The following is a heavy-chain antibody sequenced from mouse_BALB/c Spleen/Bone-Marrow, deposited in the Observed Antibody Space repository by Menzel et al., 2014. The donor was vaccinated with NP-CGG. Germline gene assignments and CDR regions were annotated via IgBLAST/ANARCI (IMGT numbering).Heavy chain of an antibody. J-gene: IGHJ4*01. V-gene: IGHV1S81*02. CDR1: GYTFTGYW. D-gene: IGHD1-1*01. Sequence: QVQLQQPGAELVKPGASVKLSCKASGYTFTGYWMHWVKQRPGQGPEWIGEINPSNGRTNYNEKFKSMATLTVDRSSSTAYVQLSSLTSEDSAVFYCARLIYGSSYIVDFWGQGTSVTVSS. CDR3: ARLIYGSSYIVDF. CDR2: INPSNGRT.